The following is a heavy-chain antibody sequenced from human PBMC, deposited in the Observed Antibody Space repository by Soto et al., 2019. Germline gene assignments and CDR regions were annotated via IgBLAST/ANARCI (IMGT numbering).Heavy chain of an antibody. CDR2: VHYSGNT. V-gene: IGHV4-38-2*02. D-gene: IGHD2-15*01. J-gene: IGHJ5*02. Sequence: PSETLSLTCTVSGYSISSGYHRAWIRQPPGKGLEWLGSVHYSGNTYYNPSLKSRLTISVDKSKNQFSLNLSSVTAADTAVYYCARQDRVVAEGRWFDPWGQGTLVTVSS. CDR3: ARQDRVVAEGRWFDP. CDR1: GYSISSGYH.